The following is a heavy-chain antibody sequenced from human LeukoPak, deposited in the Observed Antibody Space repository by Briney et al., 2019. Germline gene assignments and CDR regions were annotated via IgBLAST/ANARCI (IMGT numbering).Heavy chain of an antibody. CDR3: ARDLGTTGTSFIDY. CDR2: ISYDGSNK. J-gene: IGHJ4*02. Sequence: GGSLRLSCAASGFTFSSFAMSWVRQAPGKGLEWVAVISYDGSNKYYADSVKGRFTISRDNSKNTLYLQMNSLRAEDTAVYYCARDLGTTGTSFIDYWGQGTLVTVSS. V-gene: IGHV3-30-3*01. CDR1: GFTFSSFA. D-gene: IGHD1-1*01.